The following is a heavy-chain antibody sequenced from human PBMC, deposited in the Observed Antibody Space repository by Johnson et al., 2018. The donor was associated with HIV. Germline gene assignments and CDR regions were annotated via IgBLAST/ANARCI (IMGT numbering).Heavy chain of an antibody. D-gene: IGHD6-19*01. Sequence: QMQLVESGGGVVQPGGSLRLSCAASGFTFSSFGMHWVRQAPGKGLEWVAFIRYDGSNKYFAASVKGRFTISRDNSKNTLYLQMNSLRAEDTAVYYCAKGGSGTTRIRAQKGAFDIWGQGTMVTVSS. J-gene: IGHJ3*02. V-gene: IGHV3-30*02. CDR3: AKGGSGTTRIRAQKGAFDI. CDR1: GFTFSSFG. CDR2: IRYDGSNK.